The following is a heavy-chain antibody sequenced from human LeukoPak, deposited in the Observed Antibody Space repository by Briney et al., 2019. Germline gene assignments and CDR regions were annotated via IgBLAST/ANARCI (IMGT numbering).Heavy chain of an antibody. CDR1: GGTFSSYT. D-gene: IGHD6-6*01. CDR3: ARDRDSSSSGGDY. Sequence: SVKVSCKASGGTFSSYTISWVRQAPGQGLEWMGGIIPIFGTANYAQKFQGRVTITADESTSTAYMELSSLRSEDTAVYYCARDRDSSSSGGDYWGQGTLVTVSS. CDR2: IIPIFGTA. V-gene: IGHV1-69*01. J-gene: IGHJ4*02.